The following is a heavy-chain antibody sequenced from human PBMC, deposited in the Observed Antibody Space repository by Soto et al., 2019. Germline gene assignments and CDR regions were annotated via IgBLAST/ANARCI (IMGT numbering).Heavy chain of an antibody. CDR2: IYYSGST. CDR3: AREVRYYYDSSGYLDY. CDR1: GVSISSYY. J-gene: IGHJ4*02. Sequence: KASETLSLTCTVSGVSISSYYWSWIRQPPGKGLEWIGYIYYSGSTNYNPSLKSRVTISVDTSKNQFSLKLSSVTAADTAVYYCAREVRYYYDSSGYLDYWGQGTLVTVSS. D-gene: IGHD3-22*01. V-gene: IGHV4-59*01.